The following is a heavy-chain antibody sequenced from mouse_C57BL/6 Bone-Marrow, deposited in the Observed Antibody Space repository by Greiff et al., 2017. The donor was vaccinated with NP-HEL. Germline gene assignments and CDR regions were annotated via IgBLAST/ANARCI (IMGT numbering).Heavy chain of an antibody. Sequence: QVQLQQSGAELARPGASVKLSCKASGYTFTSYGISWVKQRTGQGLEWIGEIYPRSGNTYYNEKFKGKATLTADKSSSTAYMELRSLTSEDSAVYFCARRLTTTVVAMRDYWGQGTTLTVSS. D-gene: IGHD1-1*01. V-gene: IGHV1-81*01. CDR3: ARRLTTTVVAMRDY. CDR1: GYTFTSYG. CDR2: IYPRSGNT. J-gene: IGHJ2*01.